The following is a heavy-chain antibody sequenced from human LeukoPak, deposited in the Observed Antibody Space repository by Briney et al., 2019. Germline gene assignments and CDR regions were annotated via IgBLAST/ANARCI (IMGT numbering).Heavy chain of an antibody. CDR1: VYSISSGHY. D-gene: IGHD3-22*01. J-gene: IGHJ4*02. CDR3: TRHTYFYDSPGAYYFDY. CDR2: IHHSGRT. Sequence: SETLSLTCAVSVYSISSGHYWGWIRPPPGKGLEWIGSIHHSGRTYHNSSLKSRVTISVDTSKNQFSLRLSSVTAADTAVYYCTRHTYFYDSPGAYYFDYWGQGTLVTASS. V-gene: IGHV4-38-2*01.